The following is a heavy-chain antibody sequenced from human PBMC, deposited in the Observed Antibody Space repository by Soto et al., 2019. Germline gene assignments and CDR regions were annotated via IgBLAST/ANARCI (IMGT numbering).Heavy chain of an antibody. D-gene: IGHD2-15*01. CDR1: GGSFSGYY. CDR3: ARGRRVDWYFDL. Sequence: SETLSLTCAVYGGSFSGYYWSWIRQPPGKGLEWIGEINHSGSTNYNPSLKSRVTISVDTSKNQFSLKLSSVTAADTAVYYCARGRRVDWYFDLWGRGTLVTVS. V-gene: IGHV4-34*01. J-gene: IGHJ2*01. CDR2: INHSGST.